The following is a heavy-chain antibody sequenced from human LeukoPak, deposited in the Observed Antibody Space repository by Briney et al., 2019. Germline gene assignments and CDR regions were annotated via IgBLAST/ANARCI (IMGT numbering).Heavy chain of an antibody. V-gene: IGHV4-38-2*02. CDR3: ARLYIVVVPVYYFDY. CDR1: GYSISSGYY. J-gene: IGHJ4*02. Sequence: PSETLSLTCTVSGYSISSGYYWGWIRQPPGKGLEWIGSIYHSGSTYYNPSLKSRVTISVDTSKNQFSLKLSSVTAADTAVYYCARLYIVVVPVYYFDYWGQGTLVTVSS. CDR2: IYHSGST. D-gene: IGHD2-2*01.